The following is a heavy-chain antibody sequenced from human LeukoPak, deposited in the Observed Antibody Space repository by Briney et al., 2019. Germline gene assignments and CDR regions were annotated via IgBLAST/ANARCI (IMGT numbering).Heavy chain of an antibody. J-gene: IGHJ4*02. CDR3: ARLSGSRLPGY. Sequence: GGSLRLSCAASGFTFSNHSMNWVRQAPGKGLEWVSYISSSSSARYYAGSVKGRFTISRDDARNSLYLQMNSLRAEDTAIYYCARLSGSRLPGYWGQGALVTVSS. V-gene: IGHV3-48*01. CDR1: GFTFSNHS. D-gene: IGHD3-3*01. CDR2: ISSSSSAR.